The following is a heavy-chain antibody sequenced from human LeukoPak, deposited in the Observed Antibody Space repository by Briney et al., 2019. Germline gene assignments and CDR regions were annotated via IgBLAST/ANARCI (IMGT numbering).Heavy chain of an antibody. CDR2: INWNGGST. J-gene: IGHJ4*02. D-gene: IGHD3-10*01. CDR3: ARMGLWFGEFLSYFDY. V-gene: IGHV3-20*04. Sequence: GGSLRLSCAASGFTYDDYGMSWVRHAPGKGLEGGSSINWNGGSTDYADSVKGRFTISRDNAKNSLYLQMNSLRAEDTALYYCARMGLWFGEFLSYFDYWGQGTLVTVSS. CDR1: GFTYDDYG.